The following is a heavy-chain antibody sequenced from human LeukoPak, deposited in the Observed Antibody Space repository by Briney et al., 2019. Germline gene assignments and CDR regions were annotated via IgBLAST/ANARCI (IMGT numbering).Heavy chain of an antibody. CDR1: GYTFATYW. Sequence: GESLKISCKASGYTFATYWIGWVRQMPGKGLEWMGIIYPGDSDTRYSPSFQGQVTISADKSISTAYLQWNSLKASDTAVYYCARPVDYWGQGTLVTVSS. CDR2: IYPGDSDT. V-gene: IGHV5-51*01. CDR3: ARPVDY. J-gene: IGHJ4*02.